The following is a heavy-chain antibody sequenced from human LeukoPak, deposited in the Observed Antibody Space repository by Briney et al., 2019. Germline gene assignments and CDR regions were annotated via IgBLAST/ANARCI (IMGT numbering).Heavy chain of an antibody. Sequence: GGTLRLSCAASGFTFSSYGMSWVRQAPGKGLEWVSAISGSGGSTYYADSVKGRFTISRDNSKNTLYLQMNSLRAEDTAVYYCARGEVYCGGDCYFLWGQGTLVTVSS. CDR2: ISGSGGST. CDR3: ARGEVYCGGDCYFL. CDR1: GFTFSSYG. J-gene: IGHJ4*02. V-gene: IGHV3-23*01. D-gene: IGHD2-21*02.